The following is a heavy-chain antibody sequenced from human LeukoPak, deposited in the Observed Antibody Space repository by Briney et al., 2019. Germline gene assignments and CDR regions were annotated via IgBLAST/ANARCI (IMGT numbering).Heavy chain of an antibody. V-gene: IGHV4-34*01. CDR2: INHSGST. J-gene: IGHJ3*02. Sequence: SETLSLTCAVHGGSFSGYYWSWIRQPPGKGLEWIGEINHSGSTNYNPSLKSRVTISVDTSKNQFSLKLSSVTAADTAVYYCASGPVPIVRRRGAFDIWGQGTMVTVSS. CDR1: GGSFSGYY. D-gene: IGHD3-22*01. CDR3: ASGPVPIVRRRGAFDI.